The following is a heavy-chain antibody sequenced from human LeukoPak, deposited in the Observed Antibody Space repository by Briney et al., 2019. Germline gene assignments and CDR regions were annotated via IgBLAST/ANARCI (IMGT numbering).Heavy chain of an antibody. Sequence: ASVKVSCKASGYTFPSYDINWVRQATGQGLEWMGWMNPNSGNTSYAQQFQGRVTMTRNTSINTAYMELSSLRSEDTAVYCCARALGGSSGGYYGMDVGGQGTRVTVSS. CDR2: MNPNSGNT. D-gene: IGHD3-16*01. CDR1: GYTFPSYD. J-gene: IGHJ6*02. CDR3: ARALGGSSGGYYGMDV. V-gene: IGHV1-8*01.